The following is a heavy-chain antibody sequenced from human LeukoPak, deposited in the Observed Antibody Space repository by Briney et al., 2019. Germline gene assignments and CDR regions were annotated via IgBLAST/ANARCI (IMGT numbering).Heavy chain of an antibody. CDR2: INPNSGGT. CDR3: ASLFGTYSSGSESVGDYFDY. V-gene: IGHV1-2*02. Sequence: GASVKVSCKASGYTFTGYYIHWVRQAPGQGLEWMGWINPNSGGTNYAQKFQGRVTMTRDTSISTAYMELSRLRSDDTAVYYCASLFGTYSSGSESVGDYFDYWGQGTLVTVSS. J-gene: IGHJ4*02. D-gene: IGHD6-19*01. CDR1: GYTFTGYY.